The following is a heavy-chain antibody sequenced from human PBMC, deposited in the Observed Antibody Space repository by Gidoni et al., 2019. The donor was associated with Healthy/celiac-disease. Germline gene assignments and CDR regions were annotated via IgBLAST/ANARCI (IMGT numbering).Heavy chain of an antibody. CDR3: ARTYGDFSGSIYYYYGMDV. Sequence: EVQLVESGGGLVKPGGSLRLSCAASGFTFSSYSMNWVRQAPGKGLEWVSSISSSSSYIYYADSVKGRFTISRDNAKNSLYLQMNSLRAEDTAVYYCARTYGDFSGSIYYYYGMDVWGQGTTVTVSS. CDR1: GFTFSSYS. J-gene: IGHJ6*02. D-gene: IGHD4-17*01. V-gene: IGHV3-21*01. CDR2: ISSSSSYI.